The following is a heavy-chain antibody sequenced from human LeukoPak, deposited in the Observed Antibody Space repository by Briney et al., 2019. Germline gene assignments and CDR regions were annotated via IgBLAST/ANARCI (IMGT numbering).Heavy chain of an antibody. Sequence: SETLSLTCAVSGGSISSGGYSWSWIRQPPGKGLEWIGEINHSGSTNYNPSLKSRVTISVDTSKNQFSLKLSSVTAADTAVYYCAREALPALYGGTPNAFDIWGQGTMVTVSS. J-gene: IGHJ3*02. CDR1: GGSISSGGYS. D-gene: IGHD4-23*01. CDR3: AREALPALYGGTPNAFDI. CDR2: INHSGST. V-gene: IGHV4-34*01.